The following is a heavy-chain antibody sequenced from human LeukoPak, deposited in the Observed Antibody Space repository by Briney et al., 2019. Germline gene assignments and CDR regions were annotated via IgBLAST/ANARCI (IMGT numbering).Heavy chain of an antibody. CDR1: GDSTSNINYY. CDR3: ASQRNDYYDSSGHDY. V-gene: IGHV4-39*01. CDR2: IYYSGST. J-gene: IGHJ4*02. Sequence: SETLSLTCTVSGDSTSNINYYWGWIRQPPGKGLEWIGSIYYSGSTYYNPSLKSRVTISVDTSKNQFSLRLSSVTAADTAVYYCASQRNDYYDSSGHDYWGQGTLVTVSS. D-gene: IGHD3-22*01.